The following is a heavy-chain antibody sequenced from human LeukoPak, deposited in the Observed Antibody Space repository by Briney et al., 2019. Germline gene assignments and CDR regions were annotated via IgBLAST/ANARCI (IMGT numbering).Heavy chain of an antibody. CDR1: GFTFSAYE. J-gene: IGHJ4*02. D-gene: IGHD3-10*01. CDR3: ARDRYYGSGSYQNAGGCFDY. CDR2: ISGSGSII. Sequence: GGSLTLSCTASGFTFSAYEMNWVRQAPGKGLEWVSYISGSGSIIFQADSVKGRFTISRDNAKNSLFLQMNSLRDEDTALYYCARDRYYGSGSYQNAGGCFDYWGLGTLVTVSS. V-gene: IGHV3-48*03.